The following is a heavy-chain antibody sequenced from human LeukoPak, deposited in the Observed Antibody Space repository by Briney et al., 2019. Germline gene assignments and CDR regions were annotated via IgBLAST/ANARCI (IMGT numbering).Heavy chain of an antibody. J-gene: IGHJ4*02. CDR2: IHQDGSIQ. CDR3: ARARGSYVEAAY. CDR1: GFTFSSYW. D-gene: IGHD3-16*01. Sequence: PGGSLRLSCAASGFTFSSYWMTWVRQAPGRGQEWVANIHQDGSIQFYVDSVKGRFTVSRDNARNLLYLQMNGLRAEDTAVYYCARARGSYVEAAYWGQGTLVTVSS. V-gene: IGHV3-7*01.